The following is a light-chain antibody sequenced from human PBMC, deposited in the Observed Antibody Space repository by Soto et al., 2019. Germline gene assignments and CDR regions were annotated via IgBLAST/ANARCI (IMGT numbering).Light chain of an antibody. CDR1: ESISSY. V-gene: IGKV1-8*01. CDR2: DAS. Sequence: AIRMTQSPSSFSSSTGYRFTITCLSRESISSYFAWYQHKPGKAPKLLIYDASTLQSGFPSRFSGSGSGTDFTLTISCMQYQDFATYYCQQYYTYPPWAFGQGTKV. J-gene: IGKJ1*01. CDR3: QQYYTYPPWA.